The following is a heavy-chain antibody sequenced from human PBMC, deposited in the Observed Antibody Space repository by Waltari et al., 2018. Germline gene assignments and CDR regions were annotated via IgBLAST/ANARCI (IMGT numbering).Heavy chain of an antibody. Sequence: QVQLQESGPGLVKSSQTLSLSCTVSGASVISGGTYWTWIRQHQTKGLEWIGYIDFRGTTSYHPSLKSRLSMSLDTSNNLFSLELKSVTAADTATYYCAREMYYDGWKFDSWGQGTLVTVSS. V-gene: IGHV4-31*03. CDR2: IDFRGTT. J-gene: IGHJ4*02. CDR3: AREMYYDGWKFDS. CDR1: GASVISGGTY. D-gene: IGHD3-3*01.